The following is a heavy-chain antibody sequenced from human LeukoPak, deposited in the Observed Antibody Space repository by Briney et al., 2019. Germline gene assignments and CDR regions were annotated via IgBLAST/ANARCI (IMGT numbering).Heavy chain of an antibody. CDR1: GFTFSSFW. D-gene: IGHD3-22*01. V-gene: IGHV3-74*01. Sequence: PGGSLRLYCAASGFTFSSFWMHWVHHAPGKGLVWVSRIKSDGSTNYADSVKGRFTISRDNAKNAESLQMNSLRVEDTGVYYCARAPTEIGGYYPEYFRHWGQDTLVTVSS. CDR2: IKSDGST. J-gene: IGHJ1*01. CDR3: ARAPTEIGGYYPEYFRH.